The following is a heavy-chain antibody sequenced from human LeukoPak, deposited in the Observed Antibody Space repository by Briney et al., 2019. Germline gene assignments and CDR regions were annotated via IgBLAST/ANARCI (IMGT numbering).Heavy chain of an antibody. D-gene: IGHD4-17*01. CDR2: ISSSTKTI. CDR1: GFPFSTYS. Sequence: GGSLRLSSTASGFPFSTYSMNWVGQAPGKGLEWISYISSSTKTIYYADSVRGLFTISRDNGKTSLFLQMTSLRDEDTAVYYCARDRYGDSVALDFWYFDLWGRGTLVTVSS. J-gene: IGHJ2*01. V-gene: IGHV3-48*02. CDR3: ARDRYGDSVALDFWYFDL.